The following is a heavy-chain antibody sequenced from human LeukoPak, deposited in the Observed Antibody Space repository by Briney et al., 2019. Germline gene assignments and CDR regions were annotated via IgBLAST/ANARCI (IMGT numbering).Heavy chain of an antibody. Sequence: SETLSLTCTVSGGSISSYYWSWIRQPAGKGLGWIGRIYTSGSTNYNPSLKSRVTMSVDTSKNQFSLKLSSVTAADTAVYYCARDCSSTSCSDALDIWGQGTMVTVSS. D-gene: IGHD2-2*01. J-gene: IGHJ3*02. CDR1: GGSISSYY. CDR3: ARDCSSTSCSDALDI. CDR2: IYTSGST. V-gene: IGHV4-4*07.